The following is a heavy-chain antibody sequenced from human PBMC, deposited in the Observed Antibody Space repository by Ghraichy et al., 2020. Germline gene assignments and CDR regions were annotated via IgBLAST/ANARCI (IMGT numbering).Heavy chain of an antibody. J-gene: IGHJ4*02. CDR3: APRHRGYGDPTEGY. Sequence: GGSLRLSCAASGFTFSSYAMSWVRQAPGKGLEWVSAISGSGGSTYYADSVKGRFTISRDNSKNTLYLQMNSLRAEDTAVYYCAPRHRGYGDPTEGYWGQGTLVTVSS. CDR1: GFTFSSYA. V-gene: IGHV3-23*01. CDR2: ISGSGGST. D-gene: IGHD4-17*01.